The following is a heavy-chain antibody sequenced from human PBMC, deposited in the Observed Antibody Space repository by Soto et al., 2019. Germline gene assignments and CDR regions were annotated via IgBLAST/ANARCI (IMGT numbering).Heavy chain of an antibody. CDR3: ARVVGGSYQRYNWFDP. CDR1: GGSISSYY. V-gene: IGHV4-59*01. D-gene: IGHD1-26*01. CDR2: IYYSGST. Sequence: SETLSLTCSVSGGSISSYYWSWIRQSPGKGLEWIGYIYYSGSTKYNPSLKSRVTISVDTSKNQFSLKLSSVTAADTAMYYCARVVGGSYQRYNWFDPWGQGTLDTVSS. J-gene: IGHJ5*02.